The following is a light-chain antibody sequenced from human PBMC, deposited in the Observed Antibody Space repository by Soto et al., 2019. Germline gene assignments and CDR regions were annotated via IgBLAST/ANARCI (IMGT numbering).Light chain of an antibody. CDR3: GAWDSSLNKVV. J-gene: IGLJ3*02. Sequence: QSVLTQPPSVSAAPGQKVTISCSGSSSNIGNNYVSWYQQLPGTAPKFLIFDNNKRHSGIPDRISGSKSGTSATLGITGLQTGDEADYYCGAWDSSLNKVVFGGGTKVTVL. CDR1: SSNIGNNY. CDR2: DNN. V-gene: IGLV1-51*01.